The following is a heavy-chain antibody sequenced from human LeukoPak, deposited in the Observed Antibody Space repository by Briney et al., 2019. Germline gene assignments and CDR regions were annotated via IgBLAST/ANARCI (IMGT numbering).Heavy chain of an antibody. CDR1: GFTFSSYS. CDR3: AKSDTYRFDY. CDR2: ISSSSSSII. V-gene: IGHV3-48*02. Sequence: GGSLRLPCAASGFTFSSYSMNWVRQAPGRGLEWLSYISSSSSSIIYYADSVKGRFTISRDNAKNSLYLQMNSLRDEDTAVYYCAKSDTYRFDYWGQGTLVTVSS. D-gene: IGHD2-21*02. J-gene: IGHJ4*02.